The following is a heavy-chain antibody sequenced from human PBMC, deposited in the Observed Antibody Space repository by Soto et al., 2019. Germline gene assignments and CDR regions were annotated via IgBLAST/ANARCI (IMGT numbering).Heavy chain of an antibody. J-gene: IGHJ4*02. CDR1: GYTFTSYG. V-gene: IGHV1-18*01. D-gene: IGHD3-10*01. CDR3: ARATYYYGSGSYYEFDY. Sequence: ASVKVSCKASGYTFTSYGISWVRQAPGQGLEWMGWISAYNGNTNYAQKLQGRVTMTTDTSTSTAYMELRSLRSDDTAVYYCARATYYYGSGSYYEFDYWGQGTLVTVSS. CDR2: ISAYNGNT.